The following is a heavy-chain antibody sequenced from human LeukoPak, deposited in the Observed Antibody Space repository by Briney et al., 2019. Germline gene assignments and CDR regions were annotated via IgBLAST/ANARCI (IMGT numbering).Heavy chain of an antibody. D-gene: IGHD2-2*01. CDR3: ARHIVVVPAATRSRSFDP. CDR2: INHSGST. J-gene: IGHJ5*02. V-gene: IGHV4-30-4*08. Sequence: SQTLSLTCTVSGGSISSGDSYWSWIRQPPGKGLEWIGEINHSGSTNYNPSLKSRVTISVDTSKNQFSLKLSSVTAADTAVYYCARHIVVVPAATRSRSFDPWGQGTLVTVSS. CDR1: GGSISSGDSY.